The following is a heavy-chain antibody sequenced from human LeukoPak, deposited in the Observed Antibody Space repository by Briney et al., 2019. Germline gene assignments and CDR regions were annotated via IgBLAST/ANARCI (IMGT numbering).Heavy chain of an antibody. Sequence: ALVKVSCKASGYTFTSYGISWVRQAPGQGLEWMGWISAYNGNTNYAQKLQGRVTMTTDTSTSTAYMELRSLRSDDTAVYYCARDSSIAVAGDNWFDPWGQGTLATVSS. J-gene: IGHJ5*02. CDR1: GYTFTSYG. V-gene: IGHV1-18*01. CDR2: ISAYNGNT. CDR3: ARDSSIAVAGDNWFDP. D-gene: IGHD6-19*01.